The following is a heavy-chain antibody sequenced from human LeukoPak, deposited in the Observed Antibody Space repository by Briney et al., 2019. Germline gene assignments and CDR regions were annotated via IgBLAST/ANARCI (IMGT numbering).Heavy chain of an antibody. J-gene: IGHJ4*02. Sequence: GGSLRLSCAASGFTFSSHSMSWVRQAPGRGLEWVSFISDDNYNIYYADPVRGRFTASRDNARDSLYLQLNSLRAEDTAVYYCTRHQRASQYYFDYWGQGTLVTASS. CDR2: ISDDNYNI. CDR1: GFTFSSHS. CDR3: TRHQRASQYYFDY. V-gene: IGHV3-48*01.